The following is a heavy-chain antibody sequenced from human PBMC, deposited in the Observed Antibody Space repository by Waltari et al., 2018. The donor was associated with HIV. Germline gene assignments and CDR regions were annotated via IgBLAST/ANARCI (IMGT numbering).Heavy chain of an antibody. D-gene: IGHD3-22*01. CDR2: IYYSGNA. J-gene: IGHJ4*02. CDR1: GDSITTYF. V-gene: IGHV4-59*01. Sequence: QVQLQESGPGLVKPSETLSLTCSVSGDSITTYFWNWIRQPPGYGLEWIGYIYYSGNANYNPSLKSRVSMSLDTSRNQFSLKLTSVTAADAAVYYCARGGTFDSAGHYLFVSWGQGTLVTVSS. CDR3: ARGGTFDSAGHYLFVS.